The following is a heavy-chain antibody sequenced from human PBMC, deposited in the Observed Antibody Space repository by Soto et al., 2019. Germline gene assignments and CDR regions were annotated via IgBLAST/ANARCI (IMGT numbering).Heavy chain of an antibody. J-gene: IGHJ4*02. CDR3: ARGRSTDY. Sequence: DVQLLESGGALVQLGESLRLSCAASGFTFEKYWMTWARQAPGKGLELVANIKEDGSDKTYVDSVKGRFTVSRDNTKDFLFLQMNSLRDEDTAVYYCARGRSTDYWGQGTLVIVSS. V-gene: IGHV3-7*01. CDR1: GFTFEKYW. CDR2: IKEDGSDK.